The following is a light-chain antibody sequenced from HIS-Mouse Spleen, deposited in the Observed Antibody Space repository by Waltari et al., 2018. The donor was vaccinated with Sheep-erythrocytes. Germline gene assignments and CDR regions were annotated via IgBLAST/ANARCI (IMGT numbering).Light chain of an antibody. CDR1: QSVLYSSNNKNY. V-gene: IGKV4-1*01. CDR3: QQHYSSLT. J-gene: IGKJ4*01. CDR2: WAS. Sequence: DIVMTQSPDSLAVSLGERATINCKSSQSVLYSSNNKNYLAWYQQKPGQPPKLLIYWASTRESGVPDRCSGSGSGTDFTLTISSLQAEDVAVYYCQQHYSSLTFGGGTK.